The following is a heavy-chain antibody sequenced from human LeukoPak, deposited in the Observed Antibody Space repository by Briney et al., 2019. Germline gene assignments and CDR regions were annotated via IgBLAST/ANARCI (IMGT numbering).Heavy chain of an antibody. CDR1: GYTFTSYD. CDR3: TRNHLGLGL. CDR2: IKPNSGNT. Sequence: ASVKVSCKAYGYTFTSYDIIWLRQAPGQGPECLGWIKPNSGNTGYAQKFQGRVTMTRDNSTSTDYMELNSLTYDDTAVYYCTRNHLGLGLWGQGTMVTVSS. J-gene: IGHJ3*01. D-gene: IGHD1-14*01. V-gene: IGHV1-8*01.